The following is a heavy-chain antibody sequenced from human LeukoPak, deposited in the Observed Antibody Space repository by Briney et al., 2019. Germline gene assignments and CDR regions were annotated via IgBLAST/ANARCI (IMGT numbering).Heavy chain of an antibody. V-gene: IGHV3-30-3*01. CDR1: GFTFSSYA. CDR2: ISYDGSNK. CDR3: AKDIQGRGDYEGPFDP. J-gene: IGHJ5*02. D-gene: IGHD4-17*01. Sequence: PGGSLRLSCAASGFTFSSYAMHWVRQAPGKGLEWVAVISYDGSNKYYADSVKGRFTISRDNSKNTLYLQMNSLRAEDTAVYYCAKDIQGRGDYEGPFDPWGQGTLVTVSS.